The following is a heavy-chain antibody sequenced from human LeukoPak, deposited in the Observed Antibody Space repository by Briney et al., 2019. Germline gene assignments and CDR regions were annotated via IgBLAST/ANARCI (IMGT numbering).Heavy chain of an antibody. CDR2: IWYDGSNK. J-gene: IGHJ4*02. CDR3: ARDRYSSSSPFDY. Sequence: GGSLRLSCAASGFTFSSYGMHWVRQAPGKGLEWVAVIWYDGSNKYYADSVKGRFTISRVNSKNTLYLQMNSLRAEDTAVYYCARDRYSSSSPFDYWGQGTLVTVSS. V-gene: IGHV3-33*01. D-gene: IGHD6-6*01. CDR1: GFTFSSYG.